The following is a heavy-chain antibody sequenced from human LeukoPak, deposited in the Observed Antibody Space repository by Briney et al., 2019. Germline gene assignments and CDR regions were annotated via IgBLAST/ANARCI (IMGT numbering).Heavy chain of an antibody. V-gene: IGHV4-39*01. CDR2: IHYSGNT. J-gene: IGHJ4*02. CDR1: GFTFSSYSMN. CDR3: ARQTGSGLFILP. D-gene: IGHD3/OR15-3a*01. Sequence: LRLSCAASGFTFSSYSMNWVRQAPGKGLEWIGSIHYSGNTYYNASLKSQVSISIDTSKNQFSLRLTSVTAADTAVYYCARQTGSGLFILPGGQGTLVTVSS.